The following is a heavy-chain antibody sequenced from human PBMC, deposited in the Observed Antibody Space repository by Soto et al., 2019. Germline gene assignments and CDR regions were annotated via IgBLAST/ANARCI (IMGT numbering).Heavy chain of an antibody. V-gene: IGHV3-23*01. CDR1: GFTFSSYA. CDR2: ISGSGGST. J-gene: IGHJ4*02. Sequence: GGSLRLSCAASGFTFSSYAMSWVRQAPGKGLEWVSAISGSGGSTYYADSVKGRFTISRDNSKNTLYLQMNSLRAEDTAVYYCAKSIDGAVAGPIDFWGKRTLVTGSS. CDR3: AKSIDGAVAGPIDF. D-gene: IGHD6-19*01.